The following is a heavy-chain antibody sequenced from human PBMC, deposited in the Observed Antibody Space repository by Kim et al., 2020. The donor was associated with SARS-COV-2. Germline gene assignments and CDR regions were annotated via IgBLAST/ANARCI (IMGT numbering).Heavy chain of an antibody. CDR3: ARHEPSSGSYNDAFDI. Sequence: SETLSLTCTVSGGSISSSSYYWGWIRQPPGKGLEWIGSIYYSGSTYYNPSLKSRVTISVDTSKNQFSLKLSSVTAADTAVYYCARHEPSSGSYNDAFDIWGQGTMVTVSS. V-gene: IGHV4-39*01. D-gene: IGHD1-26*01. J-gene: IGHJ3*02. CDR1: GGSISSSSYY. CDR2: IYYSGST.